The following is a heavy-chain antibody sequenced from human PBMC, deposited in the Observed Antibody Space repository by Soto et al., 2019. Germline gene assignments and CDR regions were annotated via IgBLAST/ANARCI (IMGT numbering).Heavy chain of an antibody. Sequence: NPGGSLRLSCAASGFTFSNAWMSWVRQAPGKGLEWVGRIKSKTDGGTTDYAAPVKGRFTISRDDSKNTLYLQMNSLKTEDTAVYYCTTDPHRIPIAAAGKGYYYYYMDVWGKGTTVTVSS. D-gene: IGHD6-13*01. CDR1: GFTFSNAW. V-gene: IGHV3-15*01. CDR2: IKSKTDGGTT. CDR3: TTDPHRIPIAAAGKGYYYYYMDV. J-gene: IGHJ6*03.